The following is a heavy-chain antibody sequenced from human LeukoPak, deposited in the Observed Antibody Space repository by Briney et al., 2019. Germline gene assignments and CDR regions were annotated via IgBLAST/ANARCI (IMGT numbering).Heavy chain of an antibody. J-gene: IGHJ4*02. D-gene: IGHD7-27*01. Sequence: GGSLRLSCAASGFTFSGSAMHWVRQASGKGLEWVGRIRSKANSYATAYAASVKGRFTISRDDSKNTAYLQMNSLKTEDTAVYYCTRQATGGDYWGQGTLVTVSS. CDR1: GFTFSGSA. V-gene: IGHV3-73*01. CDR3: TRQATGGDY. CDR2: IRSKANSYAT.